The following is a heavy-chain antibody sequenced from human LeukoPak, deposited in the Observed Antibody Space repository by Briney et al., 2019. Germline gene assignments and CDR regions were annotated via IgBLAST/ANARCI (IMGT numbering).Heavy chain of an antibody. CDR1: GFIFSAYW. V-gene: IGHV3-7*01. CDR3: ARATGGGY. D-gene: IGHD1-14*01. J-gene: IGHJ4*02. Sequence: GGSLRLSCAASGFIFSAYWVTWVRQAPGKGLEWVANMYQDGREKYYVDSVKGRFTISRDNAKNSLYLQMNSLRAEDTAVYYCARATGGGYWGQGTLVTVSS. CDR2: MYQDGREK.